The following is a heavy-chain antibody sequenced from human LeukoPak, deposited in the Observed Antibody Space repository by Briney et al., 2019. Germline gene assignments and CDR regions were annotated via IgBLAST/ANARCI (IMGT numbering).Heavy chain of an antibody. Sequence: PGGSLRLSCAASLFTFSRYRMHWVRQPPAKGLVWVSRINRDGSRTTYADSVKGRFTISRDNAKNTLYLQVNSLRAEDTAVYYCAGDGSNYGMDVWGQGTTVTVSS. CDR2: INRDGSRT. V-gene: IGHV3-74*01. J-gene: IGHJ6*02. CDR3: AGDGSNYGMDV. CDR1: LFTFSRYR. D-gene: IGHD3-10*01.